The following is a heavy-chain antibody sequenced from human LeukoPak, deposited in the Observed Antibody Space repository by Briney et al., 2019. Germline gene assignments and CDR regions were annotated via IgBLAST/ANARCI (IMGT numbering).Heavy chain of an antibody. Sequence: SETLSFTCAVSGGSISSSNWWSWVRQPPGKGLEWIGEIYHSGSTNYNPSLKSRVTISVDKSKNQFSLKLSSVTAADTAVYYCAREGGYKLKKAYDYWGQGTLVTVSS. CDR1: GGSISSSNW. D-gene: IGHD5-24*01. CDR2: IYHSGST. V-gene: IGHV4-4*02. J-gene: IGHJ4*02. CDR3: AREGGYKLKKAYDY.